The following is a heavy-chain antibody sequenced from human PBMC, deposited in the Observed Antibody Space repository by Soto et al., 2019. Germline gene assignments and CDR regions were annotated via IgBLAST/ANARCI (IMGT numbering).Heavy chain of an antibody. Sequence: QEQLVESGGGVVQPGRSLRLSCAASGFTFSSYAMHWVRQAPGKGLEWVAVISYDGSDKYHADSVKGRFTISRDNSKNTLNLQMNSLRDDDTAVYYCAKAMGELSPESYDYWGQGTLITVSS. J-gene: IGHJ4*02. CDR2: ISYDGSDK. CDR1: GFTFSSYA. V-gene: IGHV3-30*18. D-gene: IGHD3-16*02. CDR3: AKAMGELSPESYDY.